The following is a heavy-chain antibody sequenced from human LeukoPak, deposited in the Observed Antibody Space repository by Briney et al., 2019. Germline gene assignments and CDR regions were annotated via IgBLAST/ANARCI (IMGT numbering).Heavy chain of an antibody. D-gene: IGHD1-26*01. CDR1: GFTFSSSP. CDR3: GKYVQTSVGANNY. V-gene: IGHV3-23*01. J-gene: IGHJ4*02. CDR2: ISGSGGAT. Sequence: PAGGSLRLSCAASGFTFSSSPMNWVRQAPGKGLEWVSVISGSGGATFYGDSVQGWFTISRDNSRDTLYLQMNSLTAEDTAVYYCGKYVQTSVGANNYWGQGTLVTVSS.